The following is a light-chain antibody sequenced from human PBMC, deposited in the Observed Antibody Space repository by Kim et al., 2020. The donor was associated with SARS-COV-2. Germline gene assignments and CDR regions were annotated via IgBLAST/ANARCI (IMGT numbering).Light chain of an antibody. CDR1: QSVSTN. CDR2: GSS. Sequence: ETVMTQSPATVSASPGERVTLSCRASQSVSTNLAWYQQKNGLAPRLLVFGSSSRPTGIPARFSGSGSGTEFTLTISSLQSEDSAVYFCQQHNNWPLTFGGGTKVDIK. J-gene: IGKJ4*01. CDR3: QQHNNWPLT. V-gene: IGKV3D-15*01.